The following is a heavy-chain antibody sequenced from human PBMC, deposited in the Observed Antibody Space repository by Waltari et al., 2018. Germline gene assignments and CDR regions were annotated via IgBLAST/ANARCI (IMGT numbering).Heavy chain of an antibody. CDR1: GCTLTELS. D-gene: IGHD2-15*01. Sequence: QVQLVQSGAEVKKPGASVKVSCKVSGCTLTELSMHWVRQAPGKGLEWMGGFDPEDGETIYAQKFQGRVTLTEDTSTDTAYMELSSLRSEDTAVYYCAKVVVVVAATRVYYFDYWGQGTLVTVSS. V-gene: IGHV1-24*01. J-gene: IGHJ4*02. CDR2: FDPEDGET. CDR3: AKVVVVVAATRVYYFDY.